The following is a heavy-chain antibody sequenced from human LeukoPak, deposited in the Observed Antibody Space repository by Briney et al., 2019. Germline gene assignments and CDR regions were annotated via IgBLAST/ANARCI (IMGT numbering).Heavy chain of an antibody. CDR3: ARVLRATLGGMDV. V-gene: IGHV3-48*04. Sequence: GGSLRLSCAASGFTFSTYNMNWVRQAPGKGLEWVSYISGSSGAIYYADSVKGRFTISRDNAKNSLYLQMNSLRAEDTAVYYCARVLRATLGGMDVWGQGTTVTVSS. CDR2: ISGSSGAI. CDR1: GFTFSTYN. D-gene: IGHD3-10*01. J-gene: IGHJ6*02.